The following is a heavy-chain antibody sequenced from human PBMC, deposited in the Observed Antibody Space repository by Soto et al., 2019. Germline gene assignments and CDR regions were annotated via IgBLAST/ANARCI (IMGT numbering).Heavy chain of an antibody. Sequence: QVQLVQSGAEVKKPGASVKVSCKASGYTFTSYDINWVRQATGQGLEWMGWMNPNSGNTGYAQKCQGRVNMTRNTSINTAYMELSSLRSEETAVYYCARRGGGSGWRGYFDFWGQGTLVTVSS. CDR3: ARRGGGSGWRGYFDF. D-gene: IGHD6-19*01. V-gene: IGHV1-8*01. CDR1: GYTFTSYD. J-gene: IGHJ4*02. CDR2: MNPNSGNT.